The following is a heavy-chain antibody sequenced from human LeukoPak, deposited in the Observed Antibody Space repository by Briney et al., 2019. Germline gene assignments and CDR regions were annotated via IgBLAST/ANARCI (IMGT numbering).Heavy chain of an antibody. CDR2: ISYRSSPI. J-gene: IGHJ4*02. CDR3: ARAYPPLRTAAAGDQ. Sequence: GGSLRLSCTPSGFTFSDCDMSWVRQAPGKGLEWVSSISYRSSPIYYADSVKGRFTISRDNAKNSLYLQMDSLRAGDTAVYYCARAYPPLRTAAAGDQWGQGTLVTVSS. V-gene: IGHV3-21*01. D-gene: IGHD6-13*01. CDR1: GFTFSDCD.